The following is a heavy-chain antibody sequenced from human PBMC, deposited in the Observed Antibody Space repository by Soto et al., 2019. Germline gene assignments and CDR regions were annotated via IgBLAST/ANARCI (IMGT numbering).Heavy chain of an antibody. CDR2: ISSSSSYI. V-gene: IGHV3-21*01. CDR1: GFTFSSYS. D-gene: IGHD6-19*01. J-gene: IGHJ4*02. Sequence: ESGGGLVKPGGSLRLSCAASGFTFSSYSMNWVRQAPGKGLEWVSSISSSSSYIYYADSVKGRFTISRDNAKNSLYLQMNSLRAEDTAVYYCARYEAVAGRDDFDYWGQGTLVTVSS. CDR3: ARYEAVAGRDDFDY.